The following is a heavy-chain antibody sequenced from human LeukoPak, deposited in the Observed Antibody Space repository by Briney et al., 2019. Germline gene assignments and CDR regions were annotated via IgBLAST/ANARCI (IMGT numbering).Heavy chain of an antibody. CDR1: GFTFSSYA. Sequence: GGSLRLSCAASGFTFSSYAMSWVRQAPGKGLEWVSAISGSGGSTYYADSVKGRVTISRDNSKNTLYLQMNSLRAEDTAVYYCAKVKAVAGHFDYWGQGTLVTVSS. CDR2: ISGSGGST. CDR3: AKVKAVAGHFDY. J-gene: IGHJ4*02. D-gene: IGHD6-19*01. V-gene: IGHV3-23*01.